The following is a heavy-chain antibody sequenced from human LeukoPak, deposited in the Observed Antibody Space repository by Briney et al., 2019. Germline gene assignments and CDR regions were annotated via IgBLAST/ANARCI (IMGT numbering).Heavy chain of an antibody. D-gene: IGHD2-21*02. CDR1: GYTFTSYG. J-gene: IGHJ4*02. CDR2: ISAYNGNT. CDR3: ARVVTAIELFDY. V-gene: IGHV1-18*01. Sequence: ASVKVSCKASGYTFTSYGISWVRQAPGQGREWMGWISAYNGNTNYAQKLQGRVTMTTDTSTSTAYMELRSLRSDDTAVYYCARVVTAIELFDYWGQGTLVTVSS.